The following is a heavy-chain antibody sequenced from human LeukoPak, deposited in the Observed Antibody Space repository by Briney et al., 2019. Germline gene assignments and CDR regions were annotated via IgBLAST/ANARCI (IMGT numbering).Heavy chain of an antibody. Sequence: GSLRLSCAASGFTVSSNYMSWVRRAPGKGLEWVSVIYSGGSTYYADSVKGRFTISRDNSKNTLYLQMNSLRAEDTAVYYCARDYGALYYYADWGQGTLVTVSS. D-gene: IGHD3-10*01. CDR2: IYSGGST. CDR1: GFTVSSNY. CDR3: ARDYGALYYYAD. J-gene: IGHJ1*01. V-gene: IGHV3-66*01.